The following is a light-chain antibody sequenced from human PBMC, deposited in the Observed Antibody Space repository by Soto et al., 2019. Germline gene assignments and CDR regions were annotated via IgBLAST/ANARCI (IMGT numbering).Light chain of an antibody. V-gene: IGLV1-40*01. CDR1: SSNIGAGYD. CDR2: GNS. J-gene: IGLJ2*01. CDR3: QSYGSRLGVV. Sequence: QSVLTQPPSVSGAPGQRVTISCTGSSSNIGAGYDVHWYQQLPGTAPKLLIYGNSNRPSGVPDRFSGSKSGTSASLAITGLAAEDEADYYCQSYGSRLGVVFGGGTKLTVL.